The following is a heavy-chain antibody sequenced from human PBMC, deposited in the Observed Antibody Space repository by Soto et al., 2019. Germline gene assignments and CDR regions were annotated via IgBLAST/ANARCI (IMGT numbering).Heavy chain of an antibody. J-gene: IGHJ4*02. V-gene: IGHV4-30-4*01. CDR2: IYYSGST. CDR1: GGSISSGDHY. D-gene: IGHD5-18*01. Sequence: KPSETLSLTCTVSGGSISSGDHYWSWIRQPPGKGLEWIGYIYYSGSTYYNPSLKSRVTISVDTSKNQFSLKLSSVTAADTAVYYCARGGVTAMVTVPGHWGQGTLVTVSS. CDR3: ARGGVTAMVTVPGH.